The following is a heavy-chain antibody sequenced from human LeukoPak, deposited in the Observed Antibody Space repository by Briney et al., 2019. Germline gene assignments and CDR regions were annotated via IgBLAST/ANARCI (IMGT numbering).Heavy chain of an antibody. CDR1: GFSFTDYP. CDR2: IRTSAEGANYA. V-gene: IGHV3-48*02. J-gene: IGHJ4*02. D-gene: IGHD3-9*01. CDR3: ASDQRYAFDY. Sequence: GGSLRLSCATSGFSFTDYPMDWVRQAPGKGLEWVSNIRTSAEGANYAYYADSVKGRVTISRDDAKNTLYLHMNSLRDDDTAVYYCASDQRYAFDYWGQGILVTVSS.